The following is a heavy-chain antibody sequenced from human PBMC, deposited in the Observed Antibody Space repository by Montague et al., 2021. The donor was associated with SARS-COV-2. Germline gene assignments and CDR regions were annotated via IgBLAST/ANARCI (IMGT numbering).Heavy chain of an antibody. CDR3: ARGPFWSAAPDY. J-gene: IGHJ4*02. CDR1: GGSISTYY. Sequence: SETLSLTCTLSGGSISTYYWNWIRQPPGKGLEWIGYIYYSGNTYYNPSLKSRATISVETSKNQFSLSLTSVTAAYTAVYYCARGPFWSAAPDYWGQGILVTVSS. CDR2: IYYSGNT. D-gene: IGHD3-3*01. V-gene: IGHV4-59*01.